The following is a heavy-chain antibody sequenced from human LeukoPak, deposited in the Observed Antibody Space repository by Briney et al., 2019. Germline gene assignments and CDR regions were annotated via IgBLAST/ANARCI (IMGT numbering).Heavy chain of an antibody. CDR2: IYTSGST. J-gene: IGHJ3*02. V-gene: IGHV4-4*07. Sequence: SETLSLTCTVSGGSISSYYWSWIRQPAGKGLEWIGRIYTSGSTNYNPSLKSRVTMSVDTSKNQFSLKLSSVTAADTAVYYCARHHPPGTRRAFDIWGQGTMVTVSS. CDR3: ARHHPPGTRRAFDI. D-gene: IGHD6-13*01. CDR1: GGSISSYY.